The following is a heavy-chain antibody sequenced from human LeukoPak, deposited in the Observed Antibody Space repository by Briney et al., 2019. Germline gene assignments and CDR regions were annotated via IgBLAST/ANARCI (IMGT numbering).Heavy chain of an antibody. J-gene: IGHJ5*02. CDR2: IYYSGST. CDR3: VGDSSSWTSWFDP. V-gene: IGHV4-39*07. CDR1: GGSIRSSSYY. D-gene: IGHD6-13*01. Sequence: PSETLSLTCTVSGGSIRSSSYYWGWIRQPPGKGLEWIGSIYYSGSTYYNPSLKSRVTISVDTSKNQFSLKLSSVTAADTAAYYCVGDSSSWTSWFDPWGQGTLVTVSS.